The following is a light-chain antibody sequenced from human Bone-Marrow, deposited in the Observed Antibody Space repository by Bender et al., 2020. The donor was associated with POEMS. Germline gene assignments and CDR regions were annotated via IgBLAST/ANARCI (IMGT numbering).Light chain of an antibody. Sequence: QSVLTQPPSVSGAPGPRVTISCTGSSSNTGSGYDINWYQHLPGTAPKLLIYGYNNRPSGVPDRFSGSKSGSSASLAITGLQADDAADYYCQSYDSSLTGPNWVFGGGTKVTVL. CDR2: GYN. V-gene: IGLV1-40*01. CDR1: SSNTGSGYD. CDR3: QSYDSSLTGPNWV. J-gene: IGLJ3*02.